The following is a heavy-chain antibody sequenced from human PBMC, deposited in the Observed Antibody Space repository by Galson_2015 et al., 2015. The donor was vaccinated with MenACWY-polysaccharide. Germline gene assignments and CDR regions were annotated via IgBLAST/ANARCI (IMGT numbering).Heavy chain of an antibody. D-gene: IGHD5-24*01. Sequence: SLRLSCATSGFTFRTFPMNWVRQTPGKGLEWVAGISGSGNSAFYADSVRGRFTISRDNSRNTLYLQMNSLRADDTALYYCAKRGGDGVTVLATVPTAPESWGQGTLVTVSS. J-gene: IGHJ4*02. CDR1: GFTFRTFP. CDR3: AKRGGDGVTVLATVPTAPES. V-gene: IGHV3-23*01. CDR2: ISGSGNSA.